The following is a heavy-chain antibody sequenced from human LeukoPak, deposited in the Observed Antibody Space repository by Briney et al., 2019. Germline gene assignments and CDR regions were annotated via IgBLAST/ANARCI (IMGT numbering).Heavy chain of an antibody. CDR3: ARVSRMPSRGGNY. J-gene: IGHJ4*02. CDR1: GGSISSYY. CDR2: IYYSGST. D-gene: IGHD3-10*01. Sequence: SETLSLTCTVSGGSISSYYWSWIRQPPGKGLEWIGYIYYSGSTNYNPSLKSRVTISVDTSKNQFSLKLSSVTAADTAVYYCARVSRMPSRGGNYWGQGTLVTVSS. V-gene: IGHV4-59*12.